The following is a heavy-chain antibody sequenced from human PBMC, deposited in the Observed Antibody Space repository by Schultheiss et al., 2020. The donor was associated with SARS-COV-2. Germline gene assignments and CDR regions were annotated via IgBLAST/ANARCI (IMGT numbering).Heavy chain of an antibody. CDR2: ISSSSSYI. CDR1: GFTFSSYS. D-gene: IGHD5/OR15-5a*01. CDR3: ARDLPSDMEV. J-gene: IGHJ6*02. V-gene: IGHV3-21*01. Sequence: GGSLRISCAASGFTFSSYSMNWVRQAPGKGLEWVSSISSSSSYIYYADSVKGRFTISRDNAKNSLYLQMNSLRAEDTAVYYCARDLPSDMEVWGQGTTFTGSS.